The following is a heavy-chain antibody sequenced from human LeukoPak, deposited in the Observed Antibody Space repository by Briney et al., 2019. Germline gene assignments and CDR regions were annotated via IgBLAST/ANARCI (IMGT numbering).Heavy chain of an antibody. D-gene: IGHD1-26*01. J-gene: IGHJ4*02. CDR1: GFTFDDYG. Sequence: PGGSLKLSCAASGFTFDDYGMSWVRQDPGKGLEWVSGINWDGGSTGYADSVKGRFTISRDNAKNSLYLQMNSLRAEDTALYYCARDDYSGGYASDYWGQGTLVTVSS. CDR3: ARDDYSGGYASDY. CDR2: INWDGGST. V-gene: IGHV3-20*04.